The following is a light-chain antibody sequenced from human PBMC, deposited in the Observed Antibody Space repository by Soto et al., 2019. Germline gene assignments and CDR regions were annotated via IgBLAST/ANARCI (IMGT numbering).Light chain of an antibody. Sequence: EIVLTQSPATLSLSPGERATLSCRASQSVSSYLAWYQQKPGQAPRLLIYDASNRATGIPARFSGSGSGTEFTLTISSLEPEDFAVYYCQQRTNWPPWTFGQGTKVEIE. J-gene: IGKJ1*01. CDR2: DAS. CDR1: QSVSSY. V-gene: IGKV3-11*01. CDR3: QQRTNWPPWT.